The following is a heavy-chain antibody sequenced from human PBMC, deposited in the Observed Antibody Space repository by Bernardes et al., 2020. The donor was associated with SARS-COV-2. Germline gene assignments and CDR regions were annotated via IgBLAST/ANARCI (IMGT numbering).Heavy chain of an antibody. CDR2: ISSSGSTI. J-gene: IGHJ4*02. V-gene: IGHV3-48*03. CDR3: ARGLPGYSF. Sequence: GGSLRLSCAASGFTFSNFEMNWVRQAPGKGLEWVSYISSSGSTIYYPDSVKGRFTTSRDNAQNSLYLQMNSLRVDDTGVYYCARGLPGYSFWGRGILVTVSS. D-gene: IGHD3-16*01. CDR1: GFTFSNFE.